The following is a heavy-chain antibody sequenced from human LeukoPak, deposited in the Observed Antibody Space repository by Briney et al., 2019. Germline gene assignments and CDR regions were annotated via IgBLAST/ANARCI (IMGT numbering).Heavy chain of an antibody. D-gene: IGHD3-10*01. CDR3: ARDGSGTWLDP. CDR1: GYSFTNYG. V-gene: IGHV1-18*01. J-gene: IGHJ5*02. Sequence: GASVKVSCKGSGYSFTNYGISWVRQAPGQGLEGMGWINAFNGDTNHAQKFQGRVTMTTDTSTSTAYMELRSLRSDDTAVYYCARDGSGTWLDPWGQGTLVTVSS. CDR2: INAFNGDT.